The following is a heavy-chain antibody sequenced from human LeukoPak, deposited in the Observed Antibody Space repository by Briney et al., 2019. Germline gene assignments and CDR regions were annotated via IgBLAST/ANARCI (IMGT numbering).Heavy chain of an antibody. V-gene: IGHV4-39*01. CDR2: IYYSGST. Sequence: PSETLSLTCTVSGGSISSSSYYWGWIRQPPGKGLEWIGSIYYSGSTYYNPSLKSRVTISVDTSKNQFSLKLSSVTAADTAVYCCAGLKPEVAGTTSFGYWGQGTLVTVSS. D-gene: IGHD6-19*01. CDR3: AGLKPEVAGTTSFGY. J-gene: IGHJ4*02. CDR1: GGSISSSSYY.